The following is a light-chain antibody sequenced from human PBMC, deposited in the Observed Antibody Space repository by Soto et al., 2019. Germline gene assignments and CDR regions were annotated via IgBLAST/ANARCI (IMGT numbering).Light chain of an antibody. CDR3: AAWDDSRNGQV. Sequence: QSVLTQPPSASGTPGQRVTISCSGSSSNIGTNTLNWYQQLPGTAPKLLIHGNNQRPSGVPDRFSGSKSGTAASLAISGLQSEDEADYYCAAWDDSRNGQVFGGGTKLTVL. CDR2: GNN. V-gene: IGLV1-44*01. J-gene: IGLJ2*01. CDR1: SSNIGTNT.